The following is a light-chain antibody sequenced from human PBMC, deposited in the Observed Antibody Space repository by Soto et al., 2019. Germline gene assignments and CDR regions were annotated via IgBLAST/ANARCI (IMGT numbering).Light chain of an antibody. CDR1: SSDVGAHNF. Sequence: ALTQPPSASGSPGQSVTISCTGTSSDVGAHNFVSWHQQHPGKAPKLMIYEVSKRPSGVPDRFSGSKSGNTASLTVSGLQAQDEADYYCSSYAGSNNYVFGPGTKLTVL. J-gene: IGLJ1*01. CDR2: EVS. CDR3: SSYAGSNNYV. V-gene: IGLV2-8*01.